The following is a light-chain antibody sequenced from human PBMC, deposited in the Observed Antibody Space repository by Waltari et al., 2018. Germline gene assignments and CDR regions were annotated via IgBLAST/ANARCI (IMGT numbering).Light chain of an antibody. V-gene: IGKV1-12*01. CDR3: QQANTFPLT. Sequence: DIQMTQSPTSVSASVGDRVSITCRASQDISSWVAWYQQQPGKAPKFLIYDASTLQSGVPSRFSGRGSGTDFTLTISSLQPEDFATYYCQQANTFPLTFGGGTKVEMK. J-gene: IGKJ4*01. CDR1: QDISSW. CDR2: DAS.